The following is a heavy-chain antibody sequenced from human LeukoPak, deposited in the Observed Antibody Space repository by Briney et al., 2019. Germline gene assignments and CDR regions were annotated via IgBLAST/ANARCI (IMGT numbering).Heavy chain of an antibody. V-gene: IGHV3-20*04. Sequence: GGSLRLSCAASGFTFDDYGMSWVRHAPGKGLEWVSGINWNGGSTGYADSVKGRFTISRDNAKNSLYLQMNSLRAEDTAVYYCARDHGSGSYYTFDYWGQGTLVTFSS. CDR3: ARDHGSGSYYTFDY. CDR1: GFTFDDYG. CDR2: INWNGGST. J-gene: IGHJ4*02. D-gene: IGHD3-10*01.